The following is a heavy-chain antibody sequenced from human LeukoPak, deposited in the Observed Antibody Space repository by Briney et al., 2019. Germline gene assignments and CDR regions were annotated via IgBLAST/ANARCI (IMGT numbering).Heavy chain of an antibody. CDR1: GYTFTGYY. Sequence: GASVKVSCKASGYTFTGYYMHWVRQAPGQGLEWMGWINPNSGGTNYAQKFQGRVTMTRDTSISTAYMELSRLRSDDTAVYYCARDNQLFLDYYYYYYMDVWGTGTTVTVSS. V-gene: IGHV1-2*02. D-gene: IGHD2-2*01. CDR2: INPNSGGT. CDR3: ARDNQLFLDYYYYYYMDV. J-gene: IGHJ6*03.